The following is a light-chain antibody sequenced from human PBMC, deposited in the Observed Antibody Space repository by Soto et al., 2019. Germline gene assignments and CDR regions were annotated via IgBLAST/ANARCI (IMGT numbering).Light chain of an antibody. CDR2: EVS. J-gene: IGLJ3*02. Sequence: QSALTQPASVSGSPGQSITIFCTGTSSDVGGYNYVSWYQQHPGKAPKLIIYEVSNRPSGVSNRFSGSKSGNTASLTISGLQADAEADYYCSSYRSRSTLLFGGGTKLTVL. CDR1: SSDVGGYNY. V-gene: IGLV2-14*01. CDR3: SSYRSRSTLL.